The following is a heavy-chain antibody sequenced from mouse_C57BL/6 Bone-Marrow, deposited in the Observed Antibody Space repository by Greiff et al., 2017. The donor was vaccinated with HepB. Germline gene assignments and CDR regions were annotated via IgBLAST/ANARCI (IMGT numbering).Heavy chain of an antibody. V-gene: IGHV1-19*01. Sequence: EVQLVESGPVLVKPGASVKMSCKASGYTFTDYYMNWVKQSHGKSLEWIGVINPYNGGTSYNQKFKGKATLTVDKSSSTAYMELNSLTSEDSAVYYCARITVVATVDYWGQGTSVTVSS. CDR1: GYTFTDYY. J-gene: IGHJ4*01. D-gene: IGHD1-1*01. CDR2: INPYNGGT. CDR3: ARITVVATVDY.